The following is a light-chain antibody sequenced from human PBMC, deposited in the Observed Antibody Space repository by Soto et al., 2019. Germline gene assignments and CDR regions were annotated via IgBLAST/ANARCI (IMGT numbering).Light chain of an antibody. CDR2: AAS. Sequence: TQSPTTLSASVGYRVNITCRASQSVGTFFAWYQQKPGQAPRLLIYAASTRATGVPARFSGSGSGTEFTLTISSLQSEDVAVYYCQQYKNWPITFGHGTRLEI. CDR3: QQYKNWPIT. V-gene: IGKV3-15*01. J-gene: IGKJ5*01. CDR1: QSVGTF.